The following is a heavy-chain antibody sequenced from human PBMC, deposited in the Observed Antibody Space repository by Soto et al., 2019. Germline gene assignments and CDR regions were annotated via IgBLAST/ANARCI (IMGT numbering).Heavy chain of an antibody. CDR1: GFTFDDYA. D-gene: IGHD2-15*01. V-gene: IGHV3-9*01. CDR3: AKVGVVAATDPRWFDY. CDR2: ISWNSGSI. Sequence: GGSLRLSCAASGFTFDDYAMHWVRQAPGKGLEWVSGISWNSGSIGYADSVKGRFTISRDNAKNSLYLQMNSLRAEDTALYYCAKVGVVAATDPRWFDYWGQGTLVTVSS. J-gene: IGHJ4*02.